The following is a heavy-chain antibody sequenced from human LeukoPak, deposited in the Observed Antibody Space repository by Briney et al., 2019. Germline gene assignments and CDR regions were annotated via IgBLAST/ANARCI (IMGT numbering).Heavy chain of an antibody. D-gene: IGHD3-10*01. CDR1: GGSISSYY. V-gene: IGHV4-59*08. CDR2: IYYSGST. J-gene: IGHJ5*02. Sequence: SETLSLTCTVSGGSISSYYWSWIRQPPGTGLEWIGYIYYSGSTNYNPSLKSRVTISVDTSKSQFSLKLSSVTAADTAVYYCARHEGLLWFGLDPWGQGTLVTVSS. CDR3: ARHEGLLWFGLDP.